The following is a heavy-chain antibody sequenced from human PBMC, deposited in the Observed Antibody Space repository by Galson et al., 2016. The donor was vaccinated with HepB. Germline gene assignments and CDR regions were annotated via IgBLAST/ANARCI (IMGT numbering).Heavy chain of an antibody. D-gene: IGHD1-26*01. CDR3: ARGGSRPVDY. V-gene: IGHV3-7*02. CDR1: GFTFSSYW. CDR2: IKQDGSEQ. Sequence: SLRLSCAASGFTFSSYWMSWVRQAPGKRLECVANIKQDGSEQYYVDSVKGRFTISRDNAKKSLYLQMNSLRAEDTAVYYCARGGSRPVDYWGQGTLVTVS. J-gene: IGHJ4*02.